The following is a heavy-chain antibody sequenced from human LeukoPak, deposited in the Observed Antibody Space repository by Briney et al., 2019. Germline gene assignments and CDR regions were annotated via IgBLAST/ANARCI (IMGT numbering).Heavy chain of an antibody. V-gene: IGHV4-4*07. CDR1: GGSISSYY. D-gene: IGHD3-3*01. Sequence: SETLSLTCTVSGGSISSYYWSWIRQPAGKGLEWIGRTYTSGSTNYNPSLKSRVTMSVDTSKNQFSLKLSSVTAADTAVYYCARGGITIFGVVMMSAFDIWGQGTMVTVSS. J-gene: IGHJ3*02. CDR3: ARGGITIFGVVMMSAFDI. CDR2: TYTSGST.